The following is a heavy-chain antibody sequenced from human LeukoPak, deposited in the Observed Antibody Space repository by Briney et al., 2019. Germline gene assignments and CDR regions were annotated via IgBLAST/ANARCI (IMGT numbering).Heavy chain of an antibody. V-gene: IGHV3-7*01. Sequence: GGSLRLSCVGSGFTFSSYRMSWVRQSPGKVLEWVANMDEDGGDKSYVGSVKGRFTISRDNAKNSLYLQMNSLRVEDTAVYYCARLGRSDWYGWGQGTLVTVSS. J-gene: IGHJ4*02. CDR3: ARLGRSDWYG. CDR1: GFTFSSYR. CDR2: MDEDGGDK. D-gene: IGHD6-19*01.